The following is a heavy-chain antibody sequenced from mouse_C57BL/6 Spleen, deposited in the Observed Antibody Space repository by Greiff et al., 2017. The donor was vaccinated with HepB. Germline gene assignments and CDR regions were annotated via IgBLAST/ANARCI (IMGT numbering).Heavy chain of an antibody. D-gene: IGHD2-3*01. CDR2: IYPSDSET. J-gene: IGHJ2*01. CDR3: ARGYDGYPYYFDY. CDR1: GYTFTSYW. Sequence: QVQLQQPGAELVRPGSSVKLSCKASGYTFTSYWMDWVKQRPGQGLEWIGNIYPSDSETHYNQKFKDKATLTVDKSSSTAYMQLSSLTSEDSAVYYCARGYDGYPYYFDYWGQGTTLTVSS. V-gene: IGHV1-61*01.